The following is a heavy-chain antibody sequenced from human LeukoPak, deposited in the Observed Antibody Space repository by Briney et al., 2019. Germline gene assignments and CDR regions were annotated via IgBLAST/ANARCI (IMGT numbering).Heavy chain of an antibody. D-gene: IGHD6-13*01. CDR2: IYYDGST. V-gene: IGHV4-61*01. J-gene: IGHJ4*02. CDR3: ARVSSSWSDFDY. CDR1: GGSISSSSYY. Sequence: SETLSLTCTVSGGSISSSSYYWSWIRQSPGKGLEWIGYIYYDGSTNYNPSLRGRVTISVDTPKNQFSLKLSSVTAADTAVYYCARVSSSWSDFDYWGQGTLVTVSS.